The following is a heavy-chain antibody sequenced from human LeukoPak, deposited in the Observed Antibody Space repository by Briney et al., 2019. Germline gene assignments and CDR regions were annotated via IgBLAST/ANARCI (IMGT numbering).Heavy chain of an antibody. CDR1: GGTFSSYA. V-gene: IGHV1-69*04. CDR2: IIPILGIA. D-gene: IGHD4-17*01. CDR3: ARADDYGDYWYFDL. J-gene: IGHJ2*01. Sequence: VASVKVSCKASGGTFSSYAISWVRQAPGQGLEWMGRIIPILGIANYAQKFQGRVTITADKSTSTAYMELSSLRSEDTAVYYCARADDYGDYWYFDLWGRGTLVTVSS.